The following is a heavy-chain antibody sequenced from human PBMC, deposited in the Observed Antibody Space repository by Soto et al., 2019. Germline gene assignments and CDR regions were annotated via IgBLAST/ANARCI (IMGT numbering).Heavy chain of an antibody. CDR3: AREVNGYCSGGSCCPGAYYFDP. CDR1: GFTFSSYS. J-gene: IGHJ4*02. D-gene: IGHD2-15*01. Sequence: SGGSLRLSCAASGFTFSSYSMNWVRQAPGKGLEWVSSISSSSSYIYYADSVKGRFTISRDNAKNSLYLQMNSLRAEDTAVYYCAREVNGYCSGGSCCPGAYYFDPWGQGTLATVSS. V-gene: IGHV3-21*01. CDR2: ISSSSSYI.